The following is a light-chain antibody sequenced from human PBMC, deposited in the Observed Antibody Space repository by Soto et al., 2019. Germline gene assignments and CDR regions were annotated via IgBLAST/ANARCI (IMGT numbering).Light chain of an antibody. CDR2: RAS. V-gene: IGKV3-15*01. J-gene: IGKJ2*01. CDR3: QHYNNWPYT. CDR1: QDIKSH. Sequence: EIVMTQSPATLSVSPGERAILSCRASQDIKSHLAWYQQKPGQAPRLLIARASTRATGFPSRFSGSGSGTEFTLTISSLQSEASAVYYCQHYNNWPYTFGPGTKLDIK.